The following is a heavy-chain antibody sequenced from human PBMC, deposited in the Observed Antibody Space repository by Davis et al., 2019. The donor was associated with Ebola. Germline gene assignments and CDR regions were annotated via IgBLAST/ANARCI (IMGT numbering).Heavy chain of an antibody. CDR2: ISGSGSRT. Sequence: PGGSLRLSCAASGFTFNNYAMSWVRQAPGKGLEWVSFISGSGSRTDYAGSVKGRFTTSRDNSKNTLDLQMNSLRAEDTAVYYCVKDLVGNSWLYYFDDWGQGTLVTVSS. D-gene: IGHD6-13*01. V-gene: IGHV3-23*01. J-gene: IGHJ4*02. CDR1: GFTFNNYA. CDR3: VKDLVGNSWLYYFDD.